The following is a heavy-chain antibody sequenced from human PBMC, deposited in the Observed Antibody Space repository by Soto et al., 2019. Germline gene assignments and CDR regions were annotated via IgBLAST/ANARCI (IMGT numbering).Heavy chain of an antibody. CDR2: ISYDGSNK. CDR3: AKGGQWLGRDYYYYYYYMDV. V-gene: IGHV3-30*18. Sequence: QVQLVESGGGVVQPGRSLRLSCAASGFTFSSYGMHWVRQAPGKGLEWVAVISYDGSNKYYADSVKGRFTISRDNSKNTLYLQKNSLRAEDTAVYYCAKGGQWLGRDYYYYYYYMDVWGKGTTVTVSS. D-gene: IGHD6-19*01. J-gene: IGHJ6*03. CDR1: GFTFSSYG.